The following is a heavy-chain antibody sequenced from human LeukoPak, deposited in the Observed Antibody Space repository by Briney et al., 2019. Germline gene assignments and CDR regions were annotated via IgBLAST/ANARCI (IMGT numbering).Heavy chain of an antibody. D-gene: IGHD5-12*01. J-gene: IGHJ4*02. Sequence: GGSLRLSCAASGFTFSSYWMSWVRQAPGKGLEWVANIKQDGSEKYYVDSVKGRFTVSRDNAKNSLYLQMNSLRAEDTAVYYCARELRDGYISPQLDYWGQGTLVTVSS. CDR2: IKQDGSEK. CDR1: GFTFSSYW. V-gene: IGHV3-7*01. CDR3: ARELRDGYISPQLDY.